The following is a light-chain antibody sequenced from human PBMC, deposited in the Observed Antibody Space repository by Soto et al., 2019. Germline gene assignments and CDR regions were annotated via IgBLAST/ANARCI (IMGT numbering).Light chain of an antibody. CDR3: QQYGNYWT. CDR2: KAS. J-gene: IGKJ1*01. CDR1: RSVSSW. Sequence: DIQMTQSPSTLSASVGARVTLTCRAGRSVSSWLAWYQQKPGKAPKLQIYKASTLEIGAPSRLSGSGSGTEFTRPSRSLQPDDFATYYCQQYGNYWTFGQGTTVQ. V-gene: IGKV1-5*03.